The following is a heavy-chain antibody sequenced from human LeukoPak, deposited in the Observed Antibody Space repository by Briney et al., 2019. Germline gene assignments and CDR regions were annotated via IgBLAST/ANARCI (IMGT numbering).Heavy chain of an antibody. J-gene: IGHJ3*02. CDR3: ASSPPVLRYFDWYAFDI. CDR2: ISAYNGNT. CDR1: GYTFTSYG. D-gene: IGHD3-9*01. V-gene: IGHV1-18*04. Sequence: GASVKVSCKASGYTFTSYGISWVRQAPGQGLEWMGWISAYNGNTNYAQKLQGRVTMTTDTSTSTAYMELRSLRSDDTAVYYCASSPPVLRYFDWYAFDIWGQGTMVTVSS.